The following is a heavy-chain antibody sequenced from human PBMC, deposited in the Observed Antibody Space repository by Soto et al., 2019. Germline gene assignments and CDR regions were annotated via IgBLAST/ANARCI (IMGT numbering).Heavy chain of an antibody. CDR1: GFTFSIYA. CDR2: ISGSGGST. J-gene: IGHJ4*02. CDR3: SKGDTYYYDSSGYWGY. V-gene: IGHV3-23*01. D-gene: IGHD3-22*01. Sequence: GGSLRLSCAACGFTFSIYAVSWVRQAPGKGLEWVSVISGSGGSTYSADSVKGRFSISRDNFKNTLFLQMNSLRAEDTAVYYCSKGDTYYYDSSGYWGYWGQGT.